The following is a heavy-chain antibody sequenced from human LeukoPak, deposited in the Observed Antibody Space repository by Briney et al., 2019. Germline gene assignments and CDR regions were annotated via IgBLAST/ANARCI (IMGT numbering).Heavy chain of an antibody. CDR3: AKDPYDFWSGYYHPRGY. D-gene: IGHD3-3*01. CDR1: GFTFSSYG. CDR2: IRYDGSNK. J-gene: IGHJ4*02. Sequence: PGGSLRLSCAAAGFTFSSYGMHWVRQAPGKGLEWGAFIRYDGSNKYYADSVKGRFTISRDNSKNTLYLQMNSLRAEDTAVYYCAKDPYDFWSGYYHPRGYWGQGTLVTVSS. V-gene: IGHV3-30*02.